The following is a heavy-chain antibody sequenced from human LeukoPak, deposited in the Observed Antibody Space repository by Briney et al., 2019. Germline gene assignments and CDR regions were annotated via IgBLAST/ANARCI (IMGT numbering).Heavy chain of an antibody. CDR1: GGSISSYY. D-gene: IGHD6-13*01. CDR2: IYYSGNT. CDR3: ARAGSWKLNFDY. V-gene: IGHV4-59*01. J-gene: IGHJ4*02. Sequence: SETLSLTCTVSGGSISSYYWSWIRQPPGKGLEWIGYIYYSGNTNYNPSLKTRVTISVDTSKNQLSLKLSSVTAADTAVYYCARAGSWKLNFDYWGQGTLVTVSS.